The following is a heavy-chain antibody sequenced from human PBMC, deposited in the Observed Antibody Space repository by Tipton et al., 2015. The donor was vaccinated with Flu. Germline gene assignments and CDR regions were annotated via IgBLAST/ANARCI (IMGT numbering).Heavy chain of an antibody. CDR1: GFSVSSVVY. J-gene: IGHJ4*02. V-gene: IGHV4-38-2*01. Sequence: TLSLTCDVSGFSVSSVVYWGWIRQPPGKGLEWLGSFYQSGTSYYNPSLKSRVTVSLDTSKSHFTLKLSSVTAGDTAVYYCASLEGPFEGGHCVSTNCWVNFWGQGTLVTVSS. CDR2: FYQSGTS. D-gene: IGHD2-2*01. CDR3: ASLEGPFEGGHCVSTNCWVNF.